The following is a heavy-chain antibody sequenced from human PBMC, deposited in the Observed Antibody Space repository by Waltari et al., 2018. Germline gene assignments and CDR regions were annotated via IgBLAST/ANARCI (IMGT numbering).Heavy chain of an antibody. D-gene: IGHD2-21*02. CDR1: GVTVRNNY. Sequence: EVQLGESGGGLIQPGGSLSLSCVASGVTVRNNYMTWLRQAPGKGLELVSLIYSGGTTYYADSVRGRFTISRDGSKNTVYLQMNSLRAEDTAVYFCARNQVETALGYWGQGTLVTVSS. J-gene: IGHJ4*02. CDR3: ARNQVETALGY. CDR2: IYSGGTT. V-gene: IGHV3-53*01.